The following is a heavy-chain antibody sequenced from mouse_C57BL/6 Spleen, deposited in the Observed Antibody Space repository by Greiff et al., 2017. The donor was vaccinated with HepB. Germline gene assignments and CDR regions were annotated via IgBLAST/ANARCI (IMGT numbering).Heavy chain of an antibody. CDR3: ARSDTTVVATFDY. J-gene: IGHJ2*01. CDR2: IYPGSGST. V-gene: IGHV1-55*01. D-gene: IGHD1-1*01. CDR1: GYTFTSYW. Sequence: VQLQQPGAELVKPGASVKMSCKASGYTFTSYWITWVKQRPGQGLEWIGDIYPGSGSTNYNEKFKSKATLTVDTSSSTAYMQLSSLTSEDSAVYYCARSDTTVVATFDYWGQGTTLTVSS.